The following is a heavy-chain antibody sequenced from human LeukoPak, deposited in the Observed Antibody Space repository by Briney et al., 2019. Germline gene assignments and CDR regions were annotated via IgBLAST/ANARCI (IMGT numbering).Heavy chain of an antibody. CDR3: ATVKNIVVVNLPFDY. CDR2: FDPEDGET. V-gene: IGHV1-24*01. Sequence: ASVKVSCKVSGYTLTELSMHWVRQAPGKGLEWMGGFDPEDGETIYAQKFQGRVTMTEDTSTDTAYMELSSLRSEDTSVYYCATVKNIVVVNLPFDYWGQGTLVTVSS. D-gene: IGHD3-22*01. J-gene: IGHJ4*02. CDR1: GYTLTELS.